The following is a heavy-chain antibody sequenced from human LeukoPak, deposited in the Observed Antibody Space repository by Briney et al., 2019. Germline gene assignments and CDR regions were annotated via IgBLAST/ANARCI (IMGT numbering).Heavy chain of an antibody. CDR3: AIGRGDSSSSGRIWFDP. J-gene: IGHJ5*02. D-gene: IGHD6-6*01. CDR1: GGSFSGYY. CDR2: INHSGST. Sequence: SETLSLTCAVYGGSFSGYYWSWIHQPPGKGLEWIGEINHSGSTNYNPSLKSRVTISVDTSKNQFSLKLSSVTAADTAVYYCAIGRGDSSSSGRIWFDPWGQGTLVTVSS. V-gene: IGHV4-34*01.